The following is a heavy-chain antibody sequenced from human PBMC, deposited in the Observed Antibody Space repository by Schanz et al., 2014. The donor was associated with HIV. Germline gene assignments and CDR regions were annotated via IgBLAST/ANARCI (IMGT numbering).Heavy chain of an antibody. V-gene: IGHV1-46*01. CDR3: ARSETIAARPVWYFDL. J-gene: IGHJ2*01. D-gene: IGHD6-6*01. Sequence: QVQLVQSGAEVKKPGASVKVSCKASGYTFTTYYMHWVRQAPGQGLEWMGIINPSGGSTSYAQKFQDRVTMTRDTSTSTVYMQLSSLRSEDTAVYYCARSETIAARPVWYFDLWGRGTLVTVSS. CDR2: INPSGGST. CDR1: GYTFTTYY.